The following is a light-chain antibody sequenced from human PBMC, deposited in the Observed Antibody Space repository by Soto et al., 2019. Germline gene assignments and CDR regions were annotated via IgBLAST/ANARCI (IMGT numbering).Light chain of an antibody. CDR3: QQSYTSPPWT. V-gene: IGKV1-39*01. Sequence: DIQMTQSPSSLSASVGDRVTISCRASQIISTYLNWYQQKPGTAPRLLISRASSVKSGVPPRFSCSGSGRDFTLTISSLRPEDIATYFCQQSYTSPPWTFGQWTKVEVK. CDR1: QIISTY. CDR2: RAS. J-gene: IGKJ1*01.